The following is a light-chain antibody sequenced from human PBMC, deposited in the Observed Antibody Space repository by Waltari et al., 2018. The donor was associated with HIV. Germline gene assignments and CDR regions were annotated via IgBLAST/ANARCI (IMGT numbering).Light chain of an antibody. V-gene: IGKV3-15*01. J-gene: IGKJ3*01. Sequence: IVMTQSPATLSVSPGESATLSCRVSQSVSRFLAWSQQKPGQAPRLLIYDVATRATDIPARFSGSGSGTVFTLTVSSLQSEDVGVYYCQQYDSWPPGTFGPGTKVDI. CDR2: DVA. CDR3: QQYDSWPPGT. CDR1: QSVSRF.